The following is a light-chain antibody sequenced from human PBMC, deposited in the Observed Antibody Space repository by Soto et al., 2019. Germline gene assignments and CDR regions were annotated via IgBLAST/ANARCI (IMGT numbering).Light chain of an antibody. CDR1: SSGVGGYNY. CDR2: EVS. CDR3: SSYTSSSVV. Sequence: QSALTQPASVSGSPGQSITISCTGTSSGVGGYNYVSWYQQHPGKAPKLMIYEVSNRPSGVSNRFSGSKSGNTASLTISGLQAEDEADYYCSSYTSSSVVFGGGTKLTVL. J-gene: IGLJ2*01. V-gene: IGLV2-14*01.